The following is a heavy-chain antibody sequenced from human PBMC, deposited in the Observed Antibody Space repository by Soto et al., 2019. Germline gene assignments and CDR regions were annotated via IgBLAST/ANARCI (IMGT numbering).Heavy chain of an antibody. D-gene: IGHD6-19*01. CDR2: IYHSGST. Sequence: SETLSLTCAVSGSSISSAYYWGWIRQPPGKGLEWIGSIYHSGSTYYNPSLKSRVTISVDTSKNQFSLKLSSVTAADTAVYYCARDSSGWNYYFDYWGQGTLVTVSS. J-gene: IGHJ4*02. CDR3: ARDSSGWNYYFDY. CDR1: GSSISSAYY. V-gene: IGHV4-38-2*02.